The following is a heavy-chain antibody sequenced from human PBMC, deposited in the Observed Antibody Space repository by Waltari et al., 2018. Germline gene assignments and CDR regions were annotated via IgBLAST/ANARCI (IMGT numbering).Heavy chain of an antibody. D-gene: IGHD3-10*01. CDR3: GSGSLGAN. Sequence: EVQLVESGGGLVQPGVSLRLSCAASGFTFSNYWMSWVRQAPGKGLEWVANIKQDGSEKYYVDSVKGRFTISRDNAKNSLYLQMNSLRAEDTAVNYCGSGSLGANWGQGTLVTVSS. CDR2: IKQDGSEK. CDR1: GFTFSNYW. V-gene: IGHV3-7*01. J-gene: IGHJ4*02.